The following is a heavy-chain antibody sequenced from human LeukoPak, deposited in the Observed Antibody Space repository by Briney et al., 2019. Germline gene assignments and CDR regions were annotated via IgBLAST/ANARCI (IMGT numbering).Heavy chain of an antibody. CDR1: GFTFSSYA. Sequence: GGSLRLSCAASGFTFSSYAMSWVRQAPGKGLEWVSAISGSGGSAYYADSVKGRFTISRDNSKNTLYLQMNSLRAEDTAVYYCAKDDSSGFYRRYWGQGTLVTVSS. CDR3: AKDDSSGFYRRY. D-gene: IGHD3-22*01. J-gene: IGHJ4*02. V-gene: IGHV3-23*01. CDR2: ISGSGGSA.